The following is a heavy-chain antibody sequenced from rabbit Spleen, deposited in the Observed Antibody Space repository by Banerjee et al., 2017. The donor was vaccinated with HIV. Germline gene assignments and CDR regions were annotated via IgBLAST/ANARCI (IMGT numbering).Heavy chain of an antibody. V-gene: IGHV1S7*01. D-gene: IGHD1-1*01. CDR1: GFDFSNYY. CDR2: IDPVFGTT. J-gene: IGHJ6*01. CDR3: VRGASGSGYYSL. Sequence: QLKESGGGLVQPGGSLKLSCKASGFDFSNYYMNWVRQAPGKGLEWIGYIDPVFGTTYYANWVNGRFTISRENNQNTVSLQMNSLTAADTATYFCVRGASGSGYYSLWGPGTLVTVS.